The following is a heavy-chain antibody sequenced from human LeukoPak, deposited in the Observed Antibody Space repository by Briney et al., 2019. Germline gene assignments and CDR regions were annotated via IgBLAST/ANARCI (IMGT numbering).Heavy chain of an antibody. D-gene: IGHD6-13*01. Sequence: GGSQRLSCAASGFTFSSYAMSWVRQAPGKGLEWVSGISDSGGSTYYADSVKGRFTVSRDNSKNTLYLQMNSLRAEDTAVYYCAKDQVAGAGGDWGQGTLVSVSS. J-gene: IGHJ4*02. CDR3: AKDQVAGAGGD. CDR2: ISDSGGST. V-gene: IGHV3-23*01. CDR1: GFTFSSYA.